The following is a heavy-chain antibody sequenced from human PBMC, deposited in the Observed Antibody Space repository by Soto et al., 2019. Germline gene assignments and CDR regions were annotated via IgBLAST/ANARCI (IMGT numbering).Heavy chain of an antibody. Sequence: QVQLVESGGGVVQPGRSLRLSCAASGFTFSSYAMHWVRQAPGKGLEWVAVISYDGSNKYYADSVKGRFTISRDNSKNTLYRQMNSLRAEYTAVYYCARSEIVVVITLGFDYWGQGTLVTVSS. J-gene: IGHJ4*02. CDR1: GFTFSSYA. V-gene: IGHV3-30-3*01. CDR3: ARSEIVVVITLGFDY. D-gene: IGHD3-22*01. CDR2: ISYDGSNK.